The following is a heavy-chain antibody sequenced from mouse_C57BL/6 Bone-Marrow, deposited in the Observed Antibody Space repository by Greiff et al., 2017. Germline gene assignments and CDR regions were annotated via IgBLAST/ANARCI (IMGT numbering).Heavy chain of an antibody. V-gene: IGHV14-1*01. CDR1: GFNIKDYY. CDR2: IDPEDGDT. Sequence: VQLQQSGAELVRPGASVKLSCTASGFNIKDYYMHWVKQRPEQGLEWIGRIDPEDGDTAYAPKFQGKATMTADTSSNTAYLQLSSLTSEDTAVYYCLPSSYWYFDVWGTGTTVTVSS. D-gene: IGHD2-10*02. J-gene: IGHJ1*03. CDR3: LPSSYWYFDV.